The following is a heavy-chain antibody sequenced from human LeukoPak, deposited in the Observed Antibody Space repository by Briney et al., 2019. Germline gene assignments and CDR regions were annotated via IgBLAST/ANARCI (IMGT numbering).Heavy chain of an antibody. CDR1: GGSISTTSYF. D-gene: IGHD3-16*01. V-gene: IGHV4-39*01. CDR3: VREGEWALPFDY. J-gene: IGHJ4*02. CDR2: IYYSGST. Sequence: SETLSLTCTVSGGSISTTSYFWGWIRQPPGKGLEWIGSIYYSGSTYYNPSLKSRVAISVDTSKNQFSLKLSSVIAADTAVYFCVREGEWALPFDYWGQGTLVTVSS.